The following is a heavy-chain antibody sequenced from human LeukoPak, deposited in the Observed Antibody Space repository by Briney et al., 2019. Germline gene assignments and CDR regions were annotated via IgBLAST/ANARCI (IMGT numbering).Heavy chain of an antibody. Sequence: GESLKISCKGSGYSFTSYWIGWVRQMPGKGLEWMGIIYPGDSDTRYSPSFQGQVTISADKSISTAYLQWSSLKASDTAMYYCASWVDYYDSSGPLMGYFDYWGQGTLVTVSS. CDR2: IYPGDSDT. V-gene: IGHV5-51*01. J-gene: IGHJ4*02. D-gene: IGHD3-22*01. CDR3: ASWVDYYDSSGPLMGYFDY. CDR1: GYSFTSYW.